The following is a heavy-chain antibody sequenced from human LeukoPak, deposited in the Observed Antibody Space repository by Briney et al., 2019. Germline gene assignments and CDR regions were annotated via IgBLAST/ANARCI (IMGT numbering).Heavy chain of an antibody. CDR2: ISGSGYIT. V-gene: IGHV3-23*01. CDR1: GFTYSSYA. D-gene: IGHD1-26*01. J-gene: IGHJ4*02. Sequence: GGSLRLSCAASGFTYSSYAMSWVRQAPGKGLEWVSVISGSGYITYYADTVKGRFTISRDNSMNTLYLQMNSLRAEDTAVYYCAKEVGATMLDCWGQGTLVTVSS. CDR3: AKEVGATMLDC.